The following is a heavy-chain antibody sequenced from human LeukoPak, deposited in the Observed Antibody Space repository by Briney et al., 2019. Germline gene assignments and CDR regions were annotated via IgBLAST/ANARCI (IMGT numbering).Heavy chain of an antibody. CDR2: IYYSGST. V-gene: IGHV4-59*01. J-gene: IGHJ4*02. D-gene: IGHD1-26*01. CDR1: GVSISSYY. CDR3: AREISHPGSYIDY. Sequence: SETLSLTCTVSGVSISSYYWSWIRQPPGKGLEWIGYIYYSGSTNYNPSLKSRVTISVDTSKNQFSPKLSSVTAADTAVYYCAREISHPGSYIDYWGQGTLVTVSS.